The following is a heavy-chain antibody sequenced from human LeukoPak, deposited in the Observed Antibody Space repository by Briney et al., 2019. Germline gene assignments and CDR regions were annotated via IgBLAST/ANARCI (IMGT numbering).Heavy chain of an antibody. CDR1: GFTFSSYA. J-gene: IGHJ4*02. D-gene: IGHD2-15*01. CDR2: ISGSGGST. CDR3: AKVGIVVVVAGSPHFDY. Sequence: GGSLRLSCAASGFTFSSYAMSWVRQAPGKGLEWVSAISGSGGSTYYADSVKGRFTISRDNSKNTLYLQMNSLRAEDTAVYYCAKVGIVVVVAGSPHFDYWGQGTLVTVSS. V-gene: IGHV3-23*01.